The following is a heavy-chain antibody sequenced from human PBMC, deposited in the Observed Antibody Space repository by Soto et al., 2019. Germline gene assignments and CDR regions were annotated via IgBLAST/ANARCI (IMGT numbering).Heavy chain of an antibody. CDR3: AASCVACGGFNYYGMDV. D-gene: IGHD2-21*01. V-gene: IGHV4-31*03. J-gene: IGHJ6*02. CDR2: IYYSGTT. CDR1: GVSISSGAYY. Sequence: SETLSLTCTVPGVSISSGAYYWYWIRQHPGMGLEWIGYIYYSGTTYYNPSLKSRVTISVDMSKNQFSLKLSSVTAADTAVYYCAASCVACGGFNYYGMDVWGQGTTVT.